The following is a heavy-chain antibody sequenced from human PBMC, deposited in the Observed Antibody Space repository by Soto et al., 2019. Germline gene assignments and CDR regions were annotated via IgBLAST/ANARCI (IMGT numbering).Heavy chain of an antibody. V-gene: IGHV5-51*01. J-gene: IGHJ4*02. D-gene: IGHD2-15*01. CDR1: GYIFIDYW. Sequence: PGESLKISCKASGYIFIDYWIGWVRQMPGKGLEWMGIVYPRDSDTRYSPSFQGQVTISADRSTGTAFLQWRSLKASDTALYYCARPTLTGYSIHFNYWGQGTLVTVSS. CDR2: VYPRDSDT. CDR3: ARPTLTGYSIHFNY.